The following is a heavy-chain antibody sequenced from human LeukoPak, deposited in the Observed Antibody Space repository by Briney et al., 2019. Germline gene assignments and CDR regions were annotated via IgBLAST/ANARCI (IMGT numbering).Heavy chain of an antibody. D-gene: IGHD6-6*01. CDR1: GFTVSSNY. J-gene: IGHJ5*02. Sequence: GGSLRLSCAASGFTVSSNYMSWVRQAPGKGLEWVSVIYSGGSTYYADSVKGRFTISRDNSKNTLYLQMNSLRAEDTAVYYCAKDFAAPARRWFDPWGQGTLVTVSS. CDR3: AKDFAAPARRWFDP. CDR2: IYSGGST. V-gene: IGHV3-53*01.